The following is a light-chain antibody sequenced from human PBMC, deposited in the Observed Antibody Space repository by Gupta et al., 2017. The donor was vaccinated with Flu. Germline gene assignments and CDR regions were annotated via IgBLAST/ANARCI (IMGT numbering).Light chain of an antibody. Sequence: DVVMTQSPVPLAVSLGERATINCKSSQSVFYSSNNKNYLAWYQQKPGQPPKLLIYWASTRESGVPDRFSGSGSETDFTLTISSLQAEDVAVYYCQQYFSLPFTFGPGTKVDIK. CDR1: QSVFYSSNNKNY. J-gene: IGKJ3*01. CDR3: QQYFSLPFT. CDR2: WAS. V-gene: IGKV4-1*01.